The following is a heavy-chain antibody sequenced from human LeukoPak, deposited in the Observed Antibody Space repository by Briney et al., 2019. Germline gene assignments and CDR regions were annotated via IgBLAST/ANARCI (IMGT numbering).Heavy chain of an antibody. V-gene: IGHV3-7*01. CDR1: GFTFSSYW. CDR3: ARDLRRYYYDSSGFFDY. J-gene: IGHJ4*02. D-gene: IGHD3-22*01. CDR2: IKQDGSEK. Sequence: GGSLRLSCAASGFTFSSYWMSWVRQAPGKGLEWVANIKQDGSEKYYVDSVKGRFTISRDNAKNSLYLQMNSLRAEDTAVYYCARDLRRYYYDSSGFFDYWGQGTLVTVSS.